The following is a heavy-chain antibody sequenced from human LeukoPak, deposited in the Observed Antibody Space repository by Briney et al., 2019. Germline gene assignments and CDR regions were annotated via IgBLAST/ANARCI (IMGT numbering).Heavy chain of an antibody. J-gene: IGHJ6*03. V-gene: IGHV1-2*06. CDR1: GYTFTYRY. CDR3: ARDGEYCSSTSSYGHYYYYMDV. Sequence: ASVKVSCKASGYTFTYRYLHWVRQAPGQALEWMGRINPNSGGTNYAQKFQGRVTMTRDTSISTAYMELSRLRSDDTAVYYCARDGEYCSSTSSYGHYYYYMDVWGKGITVTVSS. CDR2: INPNSGGT. D-gene: IGHD2-2*01.